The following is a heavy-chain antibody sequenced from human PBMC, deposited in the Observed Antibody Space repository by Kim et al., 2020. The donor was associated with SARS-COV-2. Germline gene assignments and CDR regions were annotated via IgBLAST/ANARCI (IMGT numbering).Heavy chain of an antibody. V-gene: IGHV1-69*13. Sequence: SVKVSCKASGGTFSSYAISWVRQAPGQGLEWMGGIIPIFGTANYAQKFQGRVTITADESTSTAYMELSSLRSEDTAVYYCARDLLCSGGSCYSDYWGQGTLVTVSS. J-gene: IGHJ4*02. CDR1: GGTFSSYA. CDR3: ARDLLCSGGSCYSDY. CDR2: IIPIFGTA. D-gene: IGHD2-15*01.